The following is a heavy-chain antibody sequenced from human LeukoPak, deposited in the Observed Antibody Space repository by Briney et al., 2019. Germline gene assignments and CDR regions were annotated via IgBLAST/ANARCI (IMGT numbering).Heavy chain of an antibody. CDR2: INPNSGGT. D-gene: IGHD2-8*01. J-gene: IGHJ4*02. V-gene: IGHV1-2*02. Sequence: ASVKVSCKASGYTFTGYYMHWVRQAPGQGLEWMGWINPNSGGTNYAQKFQGRVTMTRDTSISTAYMELSRLRCDDTAVCYCVRDSRVSADYWGQGTLVTVSS. CDR3: VRDSRVSADY. CDR1: GYTFTGYY.